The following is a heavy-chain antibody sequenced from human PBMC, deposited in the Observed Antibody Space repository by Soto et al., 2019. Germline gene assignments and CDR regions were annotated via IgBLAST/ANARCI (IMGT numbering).Heavy chain of an antibody. Sequence: QVQLQQWGAGLLKPSETLSLTCAVYGGSFSGYYWSWIRQPPGKGLEWIGEINHSGSTNYNPSLKSQVTISVDPSKNQFSLKLSSVTAADTAVYYCARGLVRRGGGGYWGQGTLVTVSS. CDR1: GGSFSGYY. CDR2: INHSGST. D-gene: IGHD2-2*01. J-gene: IGHJ4*02. V-gene: IGHV4-34*01. CDR3: ARGLVRRGGGGY.